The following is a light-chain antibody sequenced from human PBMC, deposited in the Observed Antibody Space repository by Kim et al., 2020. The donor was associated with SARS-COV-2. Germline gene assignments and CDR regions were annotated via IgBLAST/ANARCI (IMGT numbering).Light chain of an antibody. CDR3: HQSYSIPRT. J-gene: IGKJ1*01. Sequence: DIVMIQSPDSLSVSLGEMATINCESSQSLLRSSDNKNYLAWYQQRPGQPPKLLISWASARESGVPDQFSGSGSGTHFTLTISSLQTEDVAVYFCHQSYSIPRTFGQGTKVDIK. CDR1: QSLLRSSDNKNY. V-gene: IGKV4-1*01. CDR2: WAS.